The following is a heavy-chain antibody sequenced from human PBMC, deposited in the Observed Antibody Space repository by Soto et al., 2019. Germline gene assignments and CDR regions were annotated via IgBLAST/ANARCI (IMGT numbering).Heavy chain of an antibody. J-gene: IGHJ4*02. CDR1: GFTLSDTP. CDR2: IRSKTISYAT. Sequence: PGVTRRLSCAAAGFTLSDTPMQWGLQADGKGLDGVGRIRSKTISYATAYAASVKGRFTISRDDSKNTAYLQLNSLKTEDTAVYYCTSHSPEDMILNWGQGTLVTVSS. CDR3: TSHSPEDMILN. D-gene: IGHD2-8*02. V-gene: IGHV3-73*01.